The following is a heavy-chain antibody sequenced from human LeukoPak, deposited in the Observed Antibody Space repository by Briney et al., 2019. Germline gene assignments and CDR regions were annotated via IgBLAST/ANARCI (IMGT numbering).Heavy chain of an antibody. CDR3: AKESSWENNFDY. V-gene: IGHV3-23*01. CDR2: ISGSGGST. J-gene: IGHJ4*02. Sequence: GGSLRLSCAAYGFTFSSYAMSWVRQPPGKGLEWVSAISGSGGSTYYADSVKGRFTISRDNSKNTLYLQMNSLRAEDTVVYCCAKESSWENNFDYWGQGALVTVSS. CDR1: GFTFSSYA. D-gene: IGHD6-13*01.